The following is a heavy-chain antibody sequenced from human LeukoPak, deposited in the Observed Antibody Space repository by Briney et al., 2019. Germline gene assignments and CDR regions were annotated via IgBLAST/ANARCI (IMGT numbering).Heavy chain of an antibody. J-gene: IGHJ4*02. CDR2: IKQDGSEE. CDR3: ARDEVGATD. V-gene: IGHV3-7*01. CDR1: GFTFSNYW. Sequence: GGSLRLSCAASGFTFSNYWMSWVRQAPGKGLEWVANIKQDGSEEYYVDSVKARFTIFRDNAKNPLYLQMNSLRVEDTAVYYCARDEVGATDWGQGTLVTVSS. D-gene: IGHD1-26*01.